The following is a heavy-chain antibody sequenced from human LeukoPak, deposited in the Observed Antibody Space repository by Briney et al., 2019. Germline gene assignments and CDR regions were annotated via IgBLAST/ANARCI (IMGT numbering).Heavy chain of an antibody. J-gene: IGHJ6*03. CDR2: IYYSGST. Sequence: KPSETLSLTCTVSGGSISSGGYYWSWIRQHPGKGLEWIGYIYYSGSTYYNPSLKSRVTISVDTSKNQFSLKLSSVTAADTAVYYCARVRIAALYYYMDVWGKGTTVTVSS. V-gene: IGHV4-31*03. CDR1: GGSISSGGYY. CDR3: ARVRIAALYYYMDV. D-gene: IGHD6-6*01.